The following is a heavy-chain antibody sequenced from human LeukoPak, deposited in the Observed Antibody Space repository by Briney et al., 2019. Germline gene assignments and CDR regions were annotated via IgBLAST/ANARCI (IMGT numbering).Heavy chain of an antibody. V-gene: IGHV3-30*02. CDR2: IRYDGNAQ. Sequence: GGSLRLSCGASGFTFNHYGMHWVRQAPGKGLEWVAFIRYDGNAQFYADSVRGRFTFSRDNSKNTLYLQMNSLRAEDTAVYYCAAMTSVTTGDYWGQGTLVTVSS. CDR1: GFTFNHYG. D-gene: IGHD4-11*01. CDR3: AAMTSVTTGDY. J-gene: IGHJ4*02.